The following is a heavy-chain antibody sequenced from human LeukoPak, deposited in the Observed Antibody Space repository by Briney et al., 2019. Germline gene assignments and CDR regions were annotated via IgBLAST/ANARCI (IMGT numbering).Heavy chain of an antibody. D-gene: IGHD2-15*01. CDR2: IYYSGST. J-gene: IGHJ4*03. CDR1: GGSISSYY. V-gene: IGHV4-59*01. Sequence: SETLSLTCTVSGGSISSYYWSWIRQPPGKGLEWIGYIYYSGSTNYNPSLKSRVTISVDTSKNQFSLKLSSVTAAGTAVYYCARSFCSGGSCYPFDYWGQGTMVTVSS. CDR3: ARSFCSGGSCYPFDY.